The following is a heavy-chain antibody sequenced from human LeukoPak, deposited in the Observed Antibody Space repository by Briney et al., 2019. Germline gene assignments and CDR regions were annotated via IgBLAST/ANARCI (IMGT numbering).Heavy chain of an antibody. CDR1: GFTFSNYS. Sequence: GGSLRLSCAASGFTFSNYSMSWVRQAPGKGLEWVANIKQDGSEDYYVDSVKGRFTISRDNAKNSLYLQMNSLRAEDTALYYCARGAGGLDYWGQGTLVTVSS. V-gene: IGHV3-7*01. CDR2: IKQDGSED. J-gene: IGHJ4*02. CDR3: ARGAGGLDY. D-gene: IGHD3-16*01.